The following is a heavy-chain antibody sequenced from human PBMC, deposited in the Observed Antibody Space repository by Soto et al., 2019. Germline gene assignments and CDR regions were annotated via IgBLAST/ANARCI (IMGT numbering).Heavy chain of an antibody. CDR1: GGSFSGYY. J-gene: IGHJ5*02. Sequence: QVQPQQWGAGLLKPSETLSLTCAVYGGSFSGYYWSWIRQPPGKGLEWIGEINLSGSTNYNPSLKSRVTISVDTSKNQFSLKLSSVTAADTAVYYCARVEDCSSTSCYSVRFDPWGQGTLVTVSS. D-gene: IGHD2-2*01. V-gene: IGHV4-34*01. CDR3: ARVEDCSSTSCYSVRFDP. CDR2: INLSGST.